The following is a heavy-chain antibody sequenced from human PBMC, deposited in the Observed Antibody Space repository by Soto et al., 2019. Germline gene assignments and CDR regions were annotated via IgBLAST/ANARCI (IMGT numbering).Heavy chain of an antibody. V-gene: IGHV5-51*01. J-gene: IGHJ5*02. D-gene: IGHD3-22*01. Sequence: GESLKISCRTSGYRFTSYWIAWVRQMPGKGLEWMGIIFPSDSDTRYSPSFQGQVTISADRSTSTVFLQWASLKASNTAVYFCARKDKSGYFNWFDPWGQGTLVTVSS. CDR3: ARKDKSGYFNWFDP. CDR1: GYRFTSYW. CDR2: IFPSDSDT.